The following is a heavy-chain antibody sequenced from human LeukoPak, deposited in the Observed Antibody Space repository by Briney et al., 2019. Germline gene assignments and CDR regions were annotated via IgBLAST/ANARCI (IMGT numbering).Heavy chain of an antibody. Sequence: GGSLRLTCAASGFTFTNYAMTWVRQAPGKGLEWVSSISASGVMTYYADSVKGRFTVSRDTSKNSLYLQMSSLTAADTAVYYCAKDRSIGTYYSFDHWGQGTLVTVSS. D-gene: IGHD1-26*01. V-gene: IGHV3-23*01. CDR1: GFTFTNYA. J-gene: IGHJ4*02. CDR3: AKDRSIGTYYSFDH. CDR2: ISASGVMT.